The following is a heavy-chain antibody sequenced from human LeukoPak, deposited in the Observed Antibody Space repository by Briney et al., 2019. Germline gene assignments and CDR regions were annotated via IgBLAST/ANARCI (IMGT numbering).Heavy chain of an antibody. D-gene: IGHD1-26*01. CDR3: ASARSGSSPWLFDY. CDR1: GYTFTSYG. J-gene: IGHJ4*02. V-gene: IGHV1-18*01. CDR2: ISDYNCNT. Sequence: ASVKVSCKACGYTFTSYGISWVRQAPAQGLAWMGWISDYNCNTNYPHKLQGRVTMTTDTSTRKAYLELRSLRSDDTAVYYCASARSGSSPWLFDYWGRGTLVTVSS.